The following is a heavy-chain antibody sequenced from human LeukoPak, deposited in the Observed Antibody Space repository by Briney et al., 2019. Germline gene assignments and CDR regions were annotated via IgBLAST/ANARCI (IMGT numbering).Heavy chain of an antibody. CDR3: TRDGWELHDAFDI. J-gene: IGHJ3*02. V-gene: IGHV3-48*03. D-gene: IGHD1-26*01. CDR1: GFTFSSYE. CDR2: ISSSGSTI. Sequence: GGSLILSCAASGFTFSSYEMNWVRQAPGKGLEWVSYISSSGSTIYYADSVKGRFTISRDNAKNSLYLQMNSLRAEDTAVYYCTRDGWELHDAFDIWGQGTMVTVSS.